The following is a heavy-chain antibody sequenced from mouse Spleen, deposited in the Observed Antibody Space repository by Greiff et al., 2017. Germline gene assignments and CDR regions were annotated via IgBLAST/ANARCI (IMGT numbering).Heavy chain of an antibody. J-gene: IGHJ3*01. CDR1: GYTFTSYW. D-gene: IGHD2-10*02. CDR2: IDPSDSET. Sequence: VQLQQPGAELVRPGSSVKLSCKASGYTFTSYWMHWVKQRPIQGLEWIGNIDPSDSETHYNQKFKDKATLTVDKSSSTAYMQLSSLTSEDSAVYYCARGGYGNAWFAYWGQGTLVTVSA. V-gene: IGHV1-52*01. CDR3: ARGGYGNAWFAY.